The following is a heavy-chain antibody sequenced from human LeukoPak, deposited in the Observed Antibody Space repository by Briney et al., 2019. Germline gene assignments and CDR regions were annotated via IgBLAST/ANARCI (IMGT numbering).Heavy chain of an antibody. CDR3: VKDAGTA. V-gene: IGHV3-7*01. D-gene: IGHD2-8*02. J-gene: IGHJ5*02. CDR1: GFTLSKHW. CDR2: IKQDGSEK. Sequence: GGSLRLSCAASGFTLSKHWMTWVRQAPGKGLECVAIIKQDGSEKYYINSVKGRFTISRDNAKNSLYLQMNSLRAEDTALYYCVKDAGTAWGQGTLVTVSS.